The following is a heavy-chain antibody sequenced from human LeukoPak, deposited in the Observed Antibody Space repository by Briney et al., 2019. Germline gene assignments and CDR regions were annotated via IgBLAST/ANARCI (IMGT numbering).Heavy chain of an antibody. CDR3: ARPQTMGSSSPLGY. D-gene: IGHD2-2*01. CDR2: IHYSGRA. J-gene: IGHJ4*02. Sequence: SETLSLTCTVSGVSISSYHWIWIRQPPGKGLEWIGDIHYSGRANYNPSLKSRVTTSLDTSKNQISLKLSSVTAADTAVYYCARPQTMGSSSPLGYWGQGTLVTVSS. V-gene: IGHV4-59*01. CDR1: GVSISSYH.